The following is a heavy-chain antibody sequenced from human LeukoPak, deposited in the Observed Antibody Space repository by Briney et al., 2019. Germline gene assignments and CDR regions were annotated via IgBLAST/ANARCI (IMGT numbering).Heavy chain of an antibody. CDR1: GYTFTNYD. CDR2: MNPNSGNT. V-gene: IGHV1-8*01. D-gene: IGHD3-3*01. CDR3: ARDFTIFGVVQYYYYMDV. J-gene: IGHJ6*03. Sequence: ASVKVSCKASGYTFTNYDINWVRQATGQGLGWMGWMNPNSGNTGYAQNFQGRVTITRNTSINTAYMELSSLRSEDTAVYYCARDFTIFGVVQYYYYMDVWGKGTTVTVSS.